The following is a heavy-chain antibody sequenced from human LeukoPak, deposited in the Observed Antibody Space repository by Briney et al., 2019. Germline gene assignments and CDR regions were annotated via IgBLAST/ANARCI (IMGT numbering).Heavy chain of an antibody. CDR3: TTDPRYYDILTEFDP. Sequence: GGSLRLSCSASGFTFSTSTMHWVRQAPGKGLEYVSAISSNGGSTYYADSVKGRFTISRDDSKNTLYLQMNSLKTENTAVYYCTTDPRYYDILTEFDPWGQGTLVTVSS. J-gene: IGHJ5*02. D-gene: IGHD3-9*01. V-gene: IGHV3-64*04. CDR1: GFTFSTST. CDR2: ISSNGGST.